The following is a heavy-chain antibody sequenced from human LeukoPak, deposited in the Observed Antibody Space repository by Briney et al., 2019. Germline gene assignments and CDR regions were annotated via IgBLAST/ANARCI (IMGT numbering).Heavy chain of an antibody. V-gene: IGHV3-13*01. Sequence: GGSLRLSCATSGFTFRNYDMHWVRQASGKGLEWVSAIDTAGDRSYPVSVKGRFTISRENAKSSLYLQMNNLRAGDTAVYYCASGGSLYDASYYYYLDVWGKGTRVTVSS. CDR2: IDTAGDR. CDR1: GFTFRNYD. J-gene: IGHJ6*03. CDR3: ASGGSLYDASYYYYLDV. D-gene: IGHD2/OR15-2a*01.